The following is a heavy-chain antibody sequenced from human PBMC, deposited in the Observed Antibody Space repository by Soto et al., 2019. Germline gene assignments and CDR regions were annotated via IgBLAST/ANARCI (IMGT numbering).Heavy chain of an antibody. CDR1: GGSISSSSYY. Sequence: SETLSLTCTVSGGSISSSSYYWGWIRQPPGKGLEWIGSIYYSGSTYYNPSLKSRVTISVDTSKNQFSLKLSSVTAADTAVYYCARRGIAAAGMSGFDPWGQGTLVTVS. V-gene: IGHV4-39*01. J-gene: IGHJ5*02. CDR3: ARRGIAAAGMSGFDP. CDR2: IYYSGST. D-gene: IGHD6-13*01.